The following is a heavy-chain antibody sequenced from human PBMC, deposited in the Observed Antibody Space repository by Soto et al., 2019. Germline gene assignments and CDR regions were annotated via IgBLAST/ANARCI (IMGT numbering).Heavy chain of an antibody. J-gene: IGHJ2*01. CDR3: ARLYCSGTSCYGDYWYFDL. CDR1: EFTFSSYA. Sequence: GGSLRLSCATSEFTFSSYAMSWVRQAPGKGLEWVSAISGSGDTTYYADSVKGRFTISRDNSKNTLYLQISSLRSEDTAVYYCARLYCSGTSCYGDYWYFDLWGRGTLVTVSS. D-gene: IGHD2-2*01. V-gene: IGHV3-23*01. CDR2: ISGSGDTT.